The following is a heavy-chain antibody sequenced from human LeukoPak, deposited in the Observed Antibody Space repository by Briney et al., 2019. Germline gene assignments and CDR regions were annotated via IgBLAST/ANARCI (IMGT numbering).Heavy chain of an antibody. CDR2: INTNTGNP. CDR3: ASGPSYSGSNEYFDS. D-gene: IGHD1-26*01. CDR1: GYTFTNYT. J-gene: IGHJ4*02. Sequence: GASVKASCKASGYTFTNYTMNWVRQAPGQGLEWMGWINTNTGNPTYAQDYTGRFVFSLDTSVSTTYLQISRLKAEDTAVYYCASGPSYSGSNEYFDSWGQGTLVTVSS. V-gene: IGHV7-4-1*02.